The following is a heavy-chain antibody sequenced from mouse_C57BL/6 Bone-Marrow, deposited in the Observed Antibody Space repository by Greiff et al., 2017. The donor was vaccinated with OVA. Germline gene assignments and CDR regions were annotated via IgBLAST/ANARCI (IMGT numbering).Heavy chain of an antibody. J-gene: IGHJ4*01. CDR2: IHPNSGST. Sequence: QVQLQQPGAELVKPGASVKLSCKASGYTFTSYWMHWVKQRPGQGLEWIGMIHPNSGSTNYNEKFKSKATLTVDKSSSKAYMQLSSLTSEDSAVYYCASDEGYYAMDYWGQGTSVTVSS. D-gene: IGHD2-3*01. CDR3: ASDEGYYAMDY. CDR1: GYTFTSYW. V-gene: IGHV1-64*01.